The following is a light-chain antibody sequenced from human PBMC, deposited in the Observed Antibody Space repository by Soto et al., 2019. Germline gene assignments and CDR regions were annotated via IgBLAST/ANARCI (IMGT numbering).Light chain of an antibody. V-gene: IGKV4-1*01. Sequence: EIVVTQSPASLAVSLGERATINCKSSQSVLYSSNNKNYLAWYQQKPRQPPKLLINWASTRESGVPDRFSGSGSGTDFTLTISSLQAYHVTVYFCQRYNNTPLTFGGGTKLDSK. CDR3: QRYNNTPLT. J-gene: IGKJ4*01. CDR1: QSVLYSSNNKNY. CDR2: WAS.